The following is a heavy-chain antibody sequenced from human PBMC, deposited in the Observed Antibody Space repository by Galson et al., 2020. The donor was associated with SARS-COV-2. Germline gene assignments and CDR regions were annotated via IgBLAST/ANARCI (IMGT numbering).Heavy chain of an antibody. D-gene: IGHD1-26*01. CDR3: AKDAGFLWELRGVY. Sequence: GESLKISCAASGFTFSSYATSWVRQAPGKGLEWVSAISGSGGSTYYADSVKGRFTISRDNSKNTLYLQMNSLRAEDTAVYYCAKDAGFLWELRGVYWGQGTLVTVSS. V-gene: IGHV3-23*01. CDR2: ISGSGGST. J-gene: IGHJ4*02. CDR1: GFTFSSYA.